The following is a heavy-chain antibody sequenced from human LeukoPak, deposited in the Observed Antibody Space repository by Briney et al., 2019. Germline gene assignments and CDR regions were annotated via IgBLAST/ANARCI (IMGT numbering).Heavy chain of an antibody. CDR1: GGSMRSYY. CDR3: ARADFWSGSDAFDI. V-gene: IGHV4-59*12. Sequence: SETLSLTCTVSGGSMRSYYWSWIRQPPGKGLEWIGYIYYSGSTNYNPSLKSRVTISVDTSKNQFSLKLSSVTAADTAVYYCARADFWSGSDAFDIWGQGTMVTVSS. J-gene: IGHJ3*02. D-gene: IGHD3-3*01. CDR2: IYYSGST.